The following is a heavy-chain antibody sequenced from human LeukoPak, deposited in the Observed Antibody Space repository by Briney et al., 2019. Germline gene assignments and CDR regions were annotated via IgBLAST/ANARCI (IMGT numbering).Heavy chain of an antibody. CDR2: IYYSGST. Sequence: SETLSLTCTVSGGSISSYYWIWIRQPPGKGLEWIGYIYYSGSTNYNPSLKSRVTISVDTSKNQFSLKLSSVTAADTAVYYCARGASGSRYDAFDIWGQGTMVTVSS. D-gene: IGHD1-26*01. CDR1: GGSISSYY. J-gene: IGHJ3*02. CDR3: ARGASGSRYDAFDI. V-gene: IGHV4-59*01.